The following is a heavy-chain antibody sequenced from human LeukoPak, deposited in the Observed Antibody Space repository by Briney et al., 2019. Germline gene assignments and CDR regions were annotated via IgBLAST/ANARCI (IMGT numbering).Heavy chain of an antibody. V-gene: IGHV1-2*02. Sequence: ASVKVSCKASGYTFTGYYMHWVRQAPGQGLEWMGWINPNSGGTNYAQKFQGRVTMTRDTSINTAYMELSRLRSDDTAVYYCARDPSSGWYIRVGTFDIWGQGTMVTVSS. CDR1: GYTFTGYY. D-gene: IGHD6-19*01. CDR3: ARDPSSGWYIRVGTFDI. CDR2: INPNSGGT. J-gene: IGHJ3*02.